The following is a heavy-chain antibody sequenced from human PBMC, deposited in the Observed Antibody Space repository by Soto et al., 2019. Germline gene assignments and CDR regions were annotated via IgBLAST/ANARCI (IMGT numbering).Heavy chain of an antibody. CDR2: IIPIFGTA. D-gene: IGHD3-10*01. CDR1: GGTFSSYA. J-gene: IGHJ5*02. V-gene: IGHV1-69*06. Sequence: SVKVSCKASGGTFSSYAISWVRQAPGQGLEWMGGIIPIFGTANYAQKFQGRVTITADKSTSTAYMELSSLRSEDTAVYYCASYYGSGLFDPWGQGTLVTVSS. CDR3: ASYYGSGLFDP.